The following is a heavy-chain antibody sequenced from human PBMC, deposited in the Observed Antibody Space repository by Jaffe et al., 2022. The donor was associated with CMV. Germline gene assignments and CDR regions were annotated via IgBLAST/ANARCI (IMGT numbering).Heavy chain of an antibody. V-gene: IGHV4-34*01. CDR3: ARGLLVQWLVRPPSGGTYYYDSTNPRVSAFDI. Sequence: QVQLQQWGAGLLKPSETLSLTCAVYGGSFSGYYWSWIRQPPGKGLEWIGEINHSGSTNYNPSLKSRVTISVDTSKNQFSLKLSSVTAADTAVYYCARGLLVQWLVRPPSGGTYYYDSTNPRVSAFDIWGQGTMVTVSS. J-gene: IGHJ3*02. CDR1: GGSFSGYY. CDR2: INHSGST. D-gene: IGHD3-22*01.